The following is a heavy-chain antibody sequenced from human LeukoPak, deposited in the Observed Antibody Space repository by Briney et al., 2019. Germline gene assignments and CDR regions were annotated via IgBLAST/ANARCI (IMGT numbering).Heavy chain of an antibody. CDR3: TRGGSMVRGVL. CDR2: MNSGGST. D-gene: IGHD3-10*01. J-gene: IGHJ4*02. CDR1: GFIVSSDF. V-gene: IGHV3-53*01. Sequence: GGSLRLSCAASGFIVSSDFMNWVRQAPGKGLEWVSAMNSGGSTFYADSVKGRFIISRDKSRNTLYLQVNSLSVDDTAVYYCTRGGSMVRGVLWGQGTLVTVSS.